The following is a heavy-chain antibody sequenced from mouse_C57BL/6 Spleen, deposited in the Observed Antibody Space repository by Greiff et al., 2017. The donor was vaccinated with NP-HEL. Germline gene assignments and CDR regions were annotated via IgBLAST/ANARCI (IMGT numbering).Heavy chain of an antibody. V-gene: IGHV1-82*01. CDR2: IYPGDGDT. J-gene: IGHJ4*01. CDR3: AREVWGGYAMDY. D-gene: IGHD4-1*01. CDR1: GYAFSSSW. Sequence: VQLQQSGPELVKPGASVKISCKASGYAFSSSWMNWVKQRPGKGLEWIGRIYPGDGDTNYNGKFKGKATLTADKSSSTAYMQLSSLTSEDSAVYFCAREVWGGYAMDYWGQGTSVTVSS.